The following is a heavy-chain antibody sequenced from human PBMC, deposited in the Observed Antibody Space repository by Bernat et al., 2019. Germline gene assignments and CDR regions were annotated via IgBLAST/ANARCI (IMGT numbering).Heavy chain of an antibody. Sequence: EVQLVESGGGLVQPGGSLRLSCAASGFTFSSYWMSWVPQAPGKGLEWVANIKQDGSEKYYGDSVKGRFTISRDNAKNSLYLQMNSLRPEDTAVYYCARGGTKMTTVTTVIWGQGTMVTVSS. V-gene: IGHV3-7*03. D-gene: IGHD4-17*01. CDR1: GFTFSSYW. CDR3: ARGGTKMTTVTTVI. J-gene: IGHJ3*02. CDR2: IKQDGSEK.